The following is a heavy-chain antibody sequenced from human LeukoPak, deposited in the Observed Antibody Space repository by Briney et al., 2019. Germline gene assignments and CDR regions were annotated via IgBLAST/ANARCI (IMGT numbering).Heavy chain of an antibody. Sequence: GGSLRLSCAASGFTFSNYAMSWVRQAPGRGLEWVSTISGSGGSTYYADSVKGQFTISRDNSKNTLYLQMNSLRAEDTAVYYCAKEEWLLAVYFDYWGQGTLVTVSS. D-gene: IGHD3-3*01. CDR3: AKEEWLLAVYFDY. CDR2: ISGSGGST. J-gene: IGHJ4*02. V-gene: IGHV3-23*01. CDR1: GFTFSNYA.